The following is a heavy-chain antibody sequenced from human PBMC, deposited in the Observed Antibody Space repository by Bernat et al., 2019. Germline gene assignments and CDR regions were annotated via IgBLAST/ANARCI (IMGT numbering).Heavy chain of an antibody. D-gene: IGHD3-22*01. Sequence: EVQLLESGGGLVQPGGSLRLSCAASGFTFSSYAMSWVRQAPGKGLEWVSAISGSGGSTYYADSVKGRFTISRDNSKNTLYLQMNSLRAEDTAVYYCAKVGDDYYDSSGPIDYWGQGTLVTVSS. J-gene: IGHJ4*02. CDR2: ISGSGGST. CDR3: AKVGDDYYDSSGPIDY. CDR1: GFTFSSYA. V-gene: IGHV3-23*01.